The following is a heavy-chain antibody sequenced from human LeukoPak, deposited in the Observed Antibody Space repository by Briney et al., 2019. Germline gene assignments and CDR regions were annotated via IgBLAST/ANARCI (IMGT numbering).Heavy chain of an antibody. CDR2: IYHSDST. J-gene: IGHJ4*02. CDR1: GGSISSGGYS. V-gene: IGHV4-30-2*01. D-gene: IGHD3-22*01. CDR3: ARLREYDSSGYYDY. Sequence: SQTLSLTCAVSGGSISSGGYSWSWIRQPPGKALESIGYIYHSDSTYYNPSLKSRVNILADRSKNQFSLKLSSVTAADTAVYYCARLREYDSSGYYDYWGQGTLVTVSS.